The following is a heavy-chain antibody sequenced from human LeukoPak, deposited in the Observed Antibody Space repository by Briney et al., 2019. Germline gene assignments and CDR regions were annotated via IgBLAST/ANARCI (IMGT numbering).Heavy chain of an antibody. CDR1: GFTFSSYS. V-gene: IGHV3-21*01. J-gene: IGHJ4*02. CDR3: ARLYCSGGSCLFDY. CDR2: ISSSSSYI. Sequence: GGSLRLSCAASGFTFSSYSMNWVRQAPGKGPEWVSSISSSSSYIYYADSVKGRFTISRDNAKNSLYLQMNSLRAEDTAVYYCARLYCSGGSCLFDYWGQGTLVTVSS. D-gene: IGHD2-15*01.